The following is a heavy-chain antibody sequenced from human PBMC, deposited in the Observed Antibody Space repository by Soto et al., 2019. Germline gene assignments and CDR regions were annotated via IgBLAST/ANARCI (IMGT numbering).Heavy chain of an antibody. D-gene: IGHD1-1*01. V-gene: IGHV4-39*01. Sequence: QLQLQESGPGLVKPSETLSLTCTVSGGSISSSSYYWGWIRQPPGKGLEWIGSIYYSGSTYYNPSLKSRVTISVDTSKNQFSLKLSSVTAADTAVYYCARLVMEYNWNDGVNYYYMDVWGKGTTVTVSS. J-gene: IGHJ6*03. CDR2: IYYSGST. CDR1: GGSISSSSYY. CDR3: ARLVMEYNWNDGVNYYYMDV.